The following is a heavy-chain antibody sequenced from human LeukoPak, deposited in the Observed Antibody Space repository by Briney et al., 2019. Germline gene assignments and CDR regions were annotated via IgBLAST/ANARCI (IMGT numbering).Heavy chain of an antibody. J-gene: IGHJ5*02. V-gene: IGHV3-20*04. CDR2: INWNGDST. Sequence: GGSLRLSCAASGFTFDDYGMSWVRQAPGKGLEWVSGINWNGDSTGYADSVKGRFTISIDNAKNSLYLQMNSLRAEDTAFYYCAREKAPYYGSGSHSPFDPWGQGTLVTVSS. CDR3: AREKAPYYGSGSHSPFDP. CDR1: GFTFDDYG. D-gene: IGHD3-10*01.